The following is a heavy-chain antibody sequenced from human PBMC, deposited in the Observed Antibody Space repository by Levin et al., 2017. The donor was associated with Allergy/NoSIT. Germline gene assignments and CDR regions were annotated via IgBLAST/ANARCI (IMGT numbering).Heavy chain of an antibody. CDR2: ISSRASEI. V-gene: IGHV3-21*06. Sequence: ETLSLTCAASGFTFSSYTINWVRQAPGRGLEWVSSISSRASEIFYADSLKGRFTISRDNAKNSVYLQMKSLRAEDTAVYYCTRDSSYDFHSAYYTSDAFDIWGQGTLVTVSS. CDR1: GFTFSSYT. D-gene: IGHD3-3*01. CDR3: TRDSSYDFHSAYYTSDAFDI. J-gene: IGHJ3*02.